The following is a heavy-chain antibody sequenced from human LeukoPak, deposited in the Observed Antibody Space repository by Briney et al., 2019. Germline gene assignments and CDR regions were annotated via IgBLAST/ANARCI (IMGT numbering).Heavy chain of an antibody. CDR2: ISYDGSNK. D-gene: IGHD3-10*01. CDR1: GFTFSSYA. CDR3: ARARGSMVRGAIFDY. Sequence: PGGSLRLSCAASGFTFSSYAMHWVRQAPGKGLEWVAVISYDGSNKYYADSAKGRFTISRDNSKNTLYLQMNSLRAEDTAVYYCARARGSMVRGAIFDYWGQGTLVTVSS. J-gene: IGHJ4*02. V-gene: IGHV3-30-3*01.